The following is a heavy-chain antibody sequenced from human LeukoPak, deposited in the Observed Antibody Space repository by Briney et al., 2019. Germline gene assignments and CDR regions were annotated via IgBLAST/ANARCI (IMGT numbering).Heavy chain of an antibody. Sequence: GSLRLSCAASGFTFSSFEMNWVRQAPGKGLEWIGEINHSGSTNYNPSLKSRVTISVDTSKNQFSLKLSSVTAADTAVYYCARRDSSGWYGTLDYWGQGTLVTVSS. CDR2: INHSGST. D-gene: IGHD6-19*01. CDR1: GFTFSSFE. CDR3: ARRDSSGWYGTLDY. J-gene: IGHJ4*02. V-gene: IGHV4-34*01.